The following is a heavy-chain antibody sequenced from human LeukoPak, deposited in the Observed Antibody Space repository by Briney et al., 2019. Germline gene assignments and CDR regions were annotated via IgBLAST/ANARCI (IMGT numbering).Heavy chain of an antibody. CDR3: ARADPVGY. V-gene: IGHV1-2*02. J-gene: IGHJ4*02. Sequence: ASVKVSCKASGYTFTGSFMHWVRQAPGQGLEWMGWINCNTGGTKFAQKFQGRATMTRDTSISTAYMELSRLRSDDTAVYYCARADPVGYWGQGTQVTVSS. CDR2: INCNTGGT. CDR1: GYTFTGSF.